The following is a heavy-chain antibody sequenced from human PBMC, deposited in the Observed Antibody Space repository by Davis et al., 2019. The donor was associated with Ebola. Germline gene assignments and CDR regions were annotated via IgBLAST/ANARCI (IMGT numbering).Heavy chain of an antibody. CDR1: GFIFSSYG. V-gene: IGHV3-30*02. CDR3: TDYYYYGMDV. CDR2: IRYDGSNK. Sequence: GESLKISCAASGFIFSSYGMHWVRQAPGKGLEWVAFIRYDGSNKYYADSVKGRFTISRDNAKNSLYLQMNSLRAEDTAVYYCTDYYYYGMDVWGQGTTVTVSS. J-gene: IGHJ6*02.